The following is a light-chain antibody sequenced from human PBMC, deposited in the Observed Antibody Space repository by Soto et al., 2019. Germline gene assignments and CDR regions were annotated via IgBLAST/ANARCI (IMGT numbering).Light chain of an antibody. V-gene: IGKV3-15*01. J-gene: IGKJ3*01. Sequence: EVVMTQSPATLSVSPGEGVTLSCRASQGIGDTLAWYQHKPGQTPRLLIYDTSTRATGVPARFSGSRSGTDFTLTISRLEPEDFAVYYCQQYGSAPFTFGPGTKVDIK. CDR2: DTS. CDR1: QGIGDT. CDR3: QQYGSAPFT.